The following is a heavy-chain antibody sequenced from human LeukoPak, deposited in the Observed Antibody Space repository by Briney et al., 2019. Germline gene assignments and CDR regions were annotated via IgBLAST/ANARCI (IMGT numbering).Heavy chain of an antibody. CDR1: GFTFSSYA. Sequence: GGSLRLSCAASGFTFSSYAMSWVRQAPGKGLEWVAVISYDGSNKYYADSVKGRFTISRDNSKNTLYLQMNSLRAEDTAVYYCAKESRASSSWYVATGNYFDYWGQGTLVTVSS. CDR3: AKESRASSSWYVATGNYFDY. CDR2: ISYDGSNK. V-gene: IGHV3-30*18. D-gene: IGHD6-13*01. J-gene: IGHJ4*02.